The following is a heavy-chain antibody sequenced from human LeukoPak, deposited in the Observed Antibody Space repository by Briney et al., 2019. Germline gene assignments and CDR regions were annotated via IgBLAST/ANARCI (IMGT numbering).Heavy chain of an antibody. Sequence: GGSLRLSCAASGFSFSSYTMNWVRQAPGKGLEWVSSISSSGSYIYYADSVKGRFTISRDNAKNSLLLQMNSLRAEDTAVYYCTRDRWSSSSASFDYWGLGTLVIVSS. J-gene: IGHJ4*02. CDR2: ISSSGSYI. CDR3: TRDRWSSSSASFDY. D-gene: IGHD6-6*01. CDR1: GFSFSSYT. V-gene: IGHV3-21*06.